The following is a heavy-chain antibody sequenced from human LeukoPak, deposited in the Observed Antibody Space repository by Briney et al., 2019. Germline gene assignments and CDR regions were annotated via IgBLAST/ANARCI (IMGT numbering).Heavy chain of an antibody. Sequence: GGSLRLSCATSGFTFSTYDMHWVRQTTGKGLEWVSSIGTAGDTYYPGSVKGRFTISRENAKNSLYLQMNSLRAGDTAIHYCARSSSRDTIRWYFDLWGRGTPVTVSS. V-gene: IGHV3-13*01. D-gene: IGHD3-10*01. CDR1: GFTFSTYD. J-gene: IGHJ2*01. CDR2: IGTAGDT. CDR3: ARSSSRDTIRWYFDL.